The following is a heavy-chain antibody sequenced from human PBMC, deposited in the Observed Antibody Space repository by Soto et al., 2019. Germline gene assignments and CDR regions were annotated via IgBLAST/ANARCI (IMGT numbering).Heavy chain of an antibody. CDR2: IGVGGGDR. Sequence: EVQLLESGGGLVQPGGSLRLSCAASGFTFSSYAMSWDRQAPGKGLEWVSIIGVGGGDRYYPESVKGRFTISRDNSRDTLYLEMNSLRDEDTAVYYCARVRFGELVWGQGTMVTVSS. D-gene: IGHD3-10*01. CDR1: GFTFSSYA. CDR3: ARVRFGELV. J-gene: IGHJ4*02. V-gene: IGHV3-23*01.